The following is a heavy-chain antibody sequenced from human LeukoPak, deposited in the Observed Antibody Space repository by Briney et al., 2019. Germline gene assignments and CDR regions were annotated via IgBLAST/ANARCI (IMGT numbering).Heavy chain of an antibody. CDR3: TTRSCGAGACSSSFYYYYGLHF. CDR2: IIPIFGTA. J-gene: IGHJ6*02. D-gene: IGHD3-16*01. V-gene: IGHV1-69*13. CDR1: GDSISKFA. Sequence: ASVKVSCKDSGDSISKFAVSWVRQAPGQGLQWMGGIIPIFGTADYAQKFQGRVTITADEATSTTYMELSSLKSEDTAIYYCTTRSCGAGACSSSFYYYYGLHFWGQGTTVSVSS.